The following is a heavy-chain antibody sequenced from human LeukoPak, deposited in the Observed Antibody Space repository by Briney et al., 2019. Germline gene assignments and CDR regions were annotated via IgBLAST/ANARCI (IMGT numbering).Heavy chain of an antibody. CDR1: GLTASSNY. CDR3: ARRPDYGGTPTFDY. J-gene: IGHJ4*02. Sequence: GGSLRLSCAASGLTASSNYMSWVRQAPGKGLEWVSVIYSDGSTYYADSVKGRFTISRDNSKNTVYLQMNSLTAEDTAVYFCARRPDYGGTPTFDYWGQGTLVTVSS. CDR2: IYSDGST. D-gene: IGHD4-23*01. V-gene: IGHV3-66*01.